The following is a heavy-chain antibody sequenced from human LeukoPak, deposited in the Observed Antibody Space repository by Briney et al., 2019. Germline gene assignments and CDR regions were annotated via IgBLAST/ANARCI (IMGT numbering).Heavy chain of an antibody. D-gene: IGHD2-15*01. CDR3: ATTMGYLQYCSGGSCYSLLD. CDR2: IIPIFGTA. CDR1: GGTFSSYA. V-gene: IGHV1-69*05. J-gene: IGHJ4*02. Sequence: SAVKVSCKASGGTFSSYAISWVRQAPGQGLEWMGRIIPIFGTANYAQEFQGRVTITTDESTTTAYMELSSLKSEDTAVYYCATTMGYLQYCSGGSCYSLLDWGQGTLVTVSS.